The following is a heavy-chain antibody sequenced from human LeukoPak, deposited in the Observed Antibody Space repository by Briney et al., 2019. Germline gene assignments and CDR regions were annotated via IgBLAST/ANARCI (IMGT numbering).Heavy chain of an antibody. V-gene: IGHV3-74*01. Sequence: GGSLRLSCAASGFTFSSYWMHWVRQAPGKGLVWVSRINSDGSSTSYADSVKGRFTTSRDNAKNTLYLQMNSLRAEDTAVYYCAREQWLVSWFDPWGQGTLVTVSS. CDR3: AREQWLVSWFDP. CDR1: GFTFSSYW. D-gene: IGHD6-19*01. CDR2: INSDGSST. J-gene: IGHJ5*02.